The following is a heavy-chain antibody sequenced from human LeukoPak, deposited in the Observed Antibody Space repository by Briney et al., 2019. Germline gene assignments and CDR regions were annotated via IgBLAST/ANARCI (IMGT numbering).Heavy chain of an antibody. CDR2: ISTSSIYI. D-gene: IGHD3-10*02. Sequence: GGSLRLSCAAPRFTLSRSSMSSVRQAPGEGLEWVSSISTSSIYIYYADSVKGRFTISRDNAKNSLYLQMNSLRAEDTAVYYCAELGITMIGGVWGKGTTVTISS. J-gene: IGHJ6*04. CDR3: AELGITMIGGV. CDR1: RFTLSRSS. V-gene: IGHV3-21*01.